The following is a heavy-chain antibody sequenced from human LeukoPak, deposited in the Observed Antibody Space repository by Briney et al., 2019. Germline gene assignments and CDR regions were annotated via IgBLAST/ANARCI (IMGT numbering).Heavy chain of an antibody. CDR2: IIPIFGTA. Sequence: SVKVSCKASGYTFTSYAISWVRQAPGQGLEWMGGIIPIFGTANYAQKFQGRVTITADESTSTAYMELSSLRSEDTAVYYCATRSGLAAIYYYYYMDVWGKGTTVTVSS. J-gene: IGHJ6*03. V-gene: IGHV1-69*13. CDR1: GYTFTSYA. D-gene: IGHD6-13*01. CDR3: ATRSGLAAIYYYYYMDV.